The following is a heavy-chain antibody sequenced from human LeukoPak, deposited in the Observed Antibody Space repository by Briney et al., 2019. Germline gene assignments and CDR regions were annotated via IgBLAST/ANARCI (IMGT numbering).Heavy chain of an antibody. Sequence: GRSLRLSCAASGFTFSTYAMNWVRQAPGKGLEWVAVISYDGSNKYYADSVKGRFTISRDNSKNTLYLQMNSLRAEDTAVYYCARGRAIAAAGTGFDYWGQGTLVTVSS. D-gene: IGHD6-13*01. V-gene: IGHV3-30-3*01. CDR2: ISYDGSNK. CDR1: GFTFSTYA. J-gene: IGHJ4*02. CDR3: ARGRAIAAAGTGFDY.